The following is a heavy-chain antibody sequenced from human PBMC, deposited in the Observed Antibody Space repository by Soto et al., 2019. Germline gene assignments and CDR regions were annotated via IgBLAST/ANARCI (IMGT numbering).Heavy chain of an antibody. Sequence: SETLSLTCTVSGGSISSGGYYWSWIRQHPGKGLEWIGYIYYSGSTYYNPSLKSRVTISVDTSKNQFSLKLSSVTAAETAVYYGERLSYGEPPRLWGQGNLVTVSS. V-gene: IGHV4-31*03. D-gene: IGHD4-17*01. J-gene: IGHJ4*02. CDR2: IYYSGST. CDR1: GGSISSGGYY. CDR3: ERLSYGEPPRL.